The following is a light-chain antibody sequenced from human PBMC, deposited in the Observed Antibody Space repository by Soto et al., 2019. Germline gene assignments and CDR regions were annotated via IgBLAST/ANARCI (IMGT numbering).Light chain of an antibody. V-gene: IGLV2-8*01. CDR1: SSDVGFYNY. J-gene: IGLJ1*01. CDR2: EVS. CDR3: SSYAGTNNFV. Sequence: QSALTQPPSASGSPGQSVTISCTGTSSDVGFYNYVSWYQQHPGKAPKLIISEVSQRPSGVPDRFSGSKSGNTASLTVSGLQAEDEADYYCSSYAGTNNFVFGTGPKLTVL.